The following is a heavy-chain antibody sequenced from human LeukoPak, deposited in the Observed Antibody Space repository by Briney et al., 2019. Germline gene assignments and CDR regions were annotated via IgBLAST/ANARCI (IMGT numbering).Heavy chain of an antibody. V-gene: IGHV3-74*01. CDR2: INTDGSTT. J-gene: IGHJ4*02. CDR1: GFTFSSYW. Sequence: PGGSLRLSCAASGFTFSSYWMHWVRQAPGKGLVWVSRINTDGSTTNYADSVKGRFTISRDNAKNTLYLQMNSLRAEDTAVYYCARGGMYSSSWSPLDYWGQGTLVTVSS. CDR3: ARGGMYSSSWSPLDY. D-gene: IGHD6-13*01.